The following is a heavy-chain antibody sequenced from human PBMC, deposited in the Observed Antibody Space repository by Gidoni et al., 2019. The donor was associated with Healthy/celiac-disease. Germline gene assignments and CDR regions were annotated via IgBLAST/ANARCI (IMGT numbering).Heavy chain of an antibody. J-gene: IGHJ4*02. CDR3: ARIKGYYDSSGYLAY. D-gene: IGHD3-22*01. Sequence: QLQLQASGPGLVKPSETLSLTCTVPGGSISSSSYYWGWIRQPPGKGLEWIGSIYYSGSTYYNPSLKSRVTISVDTSKNQFSLKLSSVTAADTAVYYCARIKGYYDSSGYLAYWGQGTLVTVSS. CDR2: IYYSGST. V-gene: IGHV4-39*01. CDR1: GGSISSSSYY.